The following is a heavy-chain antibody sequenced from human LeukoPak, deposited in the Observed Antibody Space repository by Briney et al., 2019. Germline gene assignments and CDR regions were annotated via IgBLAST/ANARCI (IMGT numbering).Heavy chain of an antibody. CDR2: IYYSGST. Sequence: SETLSLTCTVSGGSISSSSYYWGWIRQPPGKGLEWIGSIYYSGSTYYNPSLKSRVTISVDTSKNQFSLKLSSVTAADTAVYYCARGTVTTYYYYYYMDVWGKGTTVTVSS. D-gene: IGHD4-17*01. V-gene: IGHV4-39*07. CDR1: GGSISSSSYY. J-gene: IGHJ6*03. CDR3: ARGTVTTYYYYYYMDV.